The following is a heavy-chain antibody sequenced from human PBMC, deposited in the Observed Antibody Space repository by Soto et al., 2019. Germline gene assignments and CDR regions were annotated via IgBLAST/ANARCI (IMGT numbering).Heavy chain of an antibody. CDR1: GFTFSSYG. D-gene: IGHD3-9*01. CDR3: AKLVLRYFDWLIIAPQGDY. CDR2: ISYDGSNK. V-gene: IGHV3-30*18. J-gene: IGHJ4*02. Sequence: GGSLRLSCAASGFTFSSYGMHWVRQAPGKGLEWVAVISYDGSNKYYADSVKGRFTISRDNSKNTLYLQMNSLRAEDTAVYYCAKLVLRYFDWLIIAPQGDYWGQGTLVTVSS.